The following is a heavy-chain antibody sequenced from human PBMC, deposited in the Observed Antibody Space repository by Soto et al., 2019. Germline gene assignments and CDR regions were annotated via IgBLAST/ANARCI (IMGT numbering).Heavy chain of an antibody. Sequence: EVQLVESGGGLVQPGRSLRLSCAASGFTFDDYAMHWVRQAPGKGLEWVSGIGWNSGSIGYADSVKGRFTISRDNAKNSLYLQMNSLRAEDTALYYCAKDSGIAVAGTGGIDYWGQGTLVTVSS. CDR3: AKDSGIAVAGTGGIDY. J-gene: IGHJ4*02. CDR1: GFTFDDYA. D-gene: IGHD6-19*01. CDR2: IGWNSGSI. V-gene: IGHV3-9*01.